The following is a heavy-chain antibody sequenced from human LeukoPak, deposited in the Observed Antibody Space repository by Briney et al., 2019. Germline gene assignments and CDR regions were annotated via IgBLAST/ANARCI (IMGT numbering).Heavy chain of an antibody. Sequence: GESLRLSCQASGFTFSDYAMSWVRQAPGKGLEWVSSINPDGGSFFADSVRGRFTISRDDSRSVVYLQMNTLSAEDTAVYYCARSGVATCHYWGQGILVAVSS. CDR1: GFTFSDYA. V-gene: IGHV3-23*01. CDR2: INPDGGS. CDR3: ARSGVATCHY. D-gene: IGHD3-10*01. J-gene: IGHJ4*02.